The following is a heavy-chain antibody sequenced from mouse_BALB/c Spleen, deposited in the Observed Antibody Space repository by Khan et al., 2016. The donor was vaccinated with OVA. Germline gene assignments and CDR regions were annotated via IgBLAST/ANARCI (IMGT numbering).Heavy chain of an antibody. Sequence: EVELVESGGGLVQPGGSRKLSCAASGFTFSSFGMHWVRQAPKKGLEWVAYISSGSSTIYYVDTVKGRFTISRDSPKNTLFLQMTSLRSEDTAMYYCARSGGKFHWYFEVGGAGNSVTV. CDR2: ISSGSSTI. D-gene: IGHD2-1*01. CDR3: ARSGGKFHWYFEV. V-gene: IGHV5-17*02. J-gene: IGHJ1*02. CDR1: GFTFSSFG.